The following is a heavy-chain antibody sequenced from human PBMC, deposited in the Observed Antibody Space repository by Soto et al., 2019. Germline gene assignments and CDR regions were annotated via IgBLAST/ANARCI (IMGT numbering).Heavy chain of an antibody. D-gene: IGHD6-13*01. CDR3: ARQGIATAGTSLDC. CDR1: GGSIRSSY. V-gene: IGHV4-59*08. Sequence: SETLSLTCTVSGGSIRSSYWSWIRQPPGKGLEWIGYISDSGSTNYNPSLKSRVTISVDTSKNQFSLKLSSVTAADTAVYYCARQGIATAGTSLDCWGQGTLVTVSS. CDR2: ISDSGST. J-gene: IGHJ4*02.